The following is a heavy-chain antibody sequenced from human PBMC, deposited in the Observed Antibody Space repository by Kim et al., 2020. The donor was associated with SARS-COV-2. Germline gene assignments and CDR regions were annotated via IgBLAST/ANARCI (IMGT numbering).Heavy chain of an antibody. J-gene: IGHJ5*02. Sequence: GGSLRLSCAASGFTFSSYAMSWVRQAPGKGLEWVSVIYSGGSSTYYADSVKGRFTISRDNSKNTLYLQMNSLRAEDTAVYYCAKAGLVMRYYDYVWGSWNWFDPWGQGTLVTVSS. CDR1: GFTFSSYA. CDR2: IYSGGSST. CDR3: AKAGLVMRYYDYVWGSWNWFDP. V-gene: IGHV3-23*03. D-gene: IGHD3-16*01.